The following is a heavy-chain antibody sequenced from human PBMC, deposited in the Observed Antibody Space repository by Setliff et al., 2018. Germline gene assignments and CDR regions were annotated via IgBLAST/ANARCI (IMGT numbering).Heavy chain of an antibody. CDR3: FGAGTCSY. V-gene: IGHV3-7*01. Sequence: SGGSLRLSCGASGFTYNNCWVSWVRQAPGKGLEWLASINPHGSEKYYADSVKGRFTISRDNAKNSLSLQMNNLRTEDAAVYYCFGAGTCSYWGQGTLVTVSS. CDR2: INPHGSEK. J-gene: IGHJ4*02. CDR1: GFTYNNCW. D-gene: IGHD3-10*01.